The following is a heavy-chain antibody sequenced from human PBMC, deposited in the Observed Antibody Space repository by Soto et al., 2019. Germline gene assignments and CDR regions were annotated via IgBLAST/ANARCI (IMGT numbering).Heavy chain of an antibody. V-gene: IGHV4-31*03. D-gene: IGHD6-13*01. J-gene: IGHJ6*02. Sequence: KTSETLSLTCTVSGGSISSGGYYWSWIRQHPGKGLEWIGYIYYSGSTYYNPSLKSRATISVDTSKNQFSLKLSSVTAADTAVYYCARVGSRVIKDSSSLPYGMDVWGQGTTVTVYS. CDR3: ARVGSRVIKDSSSLPYGMDV. CDR2: IYYSGST. CDR1: GGSISSGGYY.